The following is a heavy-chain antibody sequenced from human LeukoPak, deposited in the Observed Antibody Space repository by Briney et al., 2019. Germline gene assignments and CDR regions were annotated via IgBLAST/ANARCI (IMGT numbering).Heavy chain of an antibody. CDR2: ISSSGSTI. V-gene: IGHV3-48*03. D-gene: IGHD3-10*01. Sequence: GGSLRLSCAASGFTFSSYEMNWVRQAPGKGLEGVSYISSSGSTIYYADSVKGRFTISRDNAKNSLYLQMNSLRAEDTAVYYCARDLLWFGTYYYYGMDVWGQGTTVTVSS. CDR3: ARDLLWFGTYYYYGMDV. CDR1: GFTFSSYE. J-gene: IGHJ6*02.